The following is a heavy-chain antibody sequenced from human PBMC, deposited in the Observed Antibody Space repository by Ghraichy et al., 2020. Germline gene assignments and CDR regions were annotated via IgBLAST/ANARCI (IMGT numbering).Heavy chain of an antibody. CDR3: ARGPYSIYGDSFDY. CDR1: GGSISSGGYY. Sequence: SETLSLTCTVSGGSISSGGYYWSWIRQHPGKGLEWIGYMYYSGSTYYNPSLKSRVTISVDTSKNQFSLKLSSVTAADTAVYYCARGPYSIYGDSFDYWGQGTLVTVSS. J-gene: IGHJ4*02. V-gene: IGHV4-31*03. D-gene: IGHD2-21*01. CDR2: MYYSGST.